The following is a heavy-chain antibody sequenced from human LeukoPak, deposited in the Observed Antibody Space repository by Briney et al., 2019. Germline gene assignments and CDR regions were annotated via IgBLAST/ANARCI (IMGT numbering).Heavy chain of an antibody. J-gene: IGHJ5*02. CDR1: GGSFSGYY. Sequence: SETLSLTCAVYGGSFSGYYRSWIRQPPGKGLEWIGEINHSGSTNYNPSLKSRVTISVDTSKNQFSLKLSSVTAADTAVYYCARKQSRYFWFDPWGQGTLATVSS. D-gene: IGHD3-9*01. V-gene: IGHV4-34*01. CDR2: INHSGST. CDR3: ARKQSRYFWFDP.